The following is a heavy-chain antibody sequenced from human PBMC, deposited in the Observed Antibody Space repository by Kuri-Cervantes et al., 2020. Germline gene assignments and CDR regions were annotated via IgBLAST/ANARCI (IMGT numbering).Heavy chain of an antibody. D-gene: IGHD3-3*01. CDR2: LYIDDTT. V-gene: IGHV3-66*01. Sequence: GGSLRLSCAASGFTFSSYWMSWVRQAPGKGLECVSVLYIDDTTYYADSVKGRFTISRDNSKSTLYLQMNSLRVEDTAVYYCARDWVYDFWSGYSPDYFDYWGQGTLVTVSS. J-gene: IGHJ4*02. CDR3: ARDWVYDFWSGYSPDYFDY. CDR1: GFTFSSYW.